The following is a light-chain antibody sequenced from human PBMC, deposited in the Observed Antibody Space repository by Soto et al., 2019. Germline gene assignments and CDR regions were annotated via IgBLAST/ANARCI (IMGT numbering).Light chain of an antibody. J-gene: IGKJ4*01. V-gene: IGKV1-5*03. CDR1: QSISTW. CDR2: KAT. Sequence: DIQMTQSPSTLSASVGDRVTITCRASQSISTWLAWYQQKPGKAPKLLIYKATSLEGGVPSRLGGSGSGTLFNITISILHPDDFATYYCQQYNTYPLTFGGGTTVDIK. CDR3: QQYNTYPLT.